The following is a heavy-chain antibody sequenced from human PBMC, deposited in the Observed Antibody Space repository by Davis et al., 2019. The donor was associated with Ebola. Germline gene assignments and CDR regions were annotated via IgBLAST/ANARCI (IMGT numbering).Heavy chain of an antibody. D-gene: IGHD1-26*01. V-gene: IGHV3-48*04. CDR3: ARERAIVYFDY. Sequence: GGSLRLSCAASGFTFSSYSMSWIRQAPGKGLEWVSYISSSGSTIYYADSVKGRFTISRDNAKNSLYLQMNSLRAEDTAVYYCARERAIVYFDYWGQGTLVTVSS. CDR2: ISSSGSTI. J-gene: IGHJ4*02. CDR1: GFTFSSYS.